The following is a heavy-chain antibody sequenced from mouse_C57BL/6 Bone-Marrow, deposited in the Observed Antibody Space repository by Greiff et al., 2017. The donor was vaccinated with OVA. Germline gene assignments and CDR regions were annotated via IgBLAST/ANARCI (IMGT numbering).Heavy chain of an antibody. CDR2: ISNGGGST. CDR3: ARQSTWFAY. D-gene: IGHD5-1*01. CDR1: GFTFSDYY. Sequence: DVKLVESGGGLVQPGGSLKLSCAASGFTFSDYYMYWVRQTPEKRLEWVAYISNGGGSTYYPDTVKGRFTISRDNAKNTLYLQMSRLKSEDTAMYYCARQSTWFAYWGQGTLVTVSA. V-gene: IGHV5-12*01. J-gene: IGHJ3*01.